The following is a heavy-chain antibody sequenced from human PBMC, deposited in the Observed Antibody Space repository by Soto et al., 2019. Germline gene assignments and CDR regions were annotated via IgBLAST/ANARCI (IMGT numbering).Heavy chain of an antibody. D-gene: IGHD6-6*01. J-gene: IGHJ6*02. V-gene: IGHV1-69*12. CDR3: ASPGGYRSSSNSYYGMDV. Sequence: QVQLVQSGAEVKKPGSSVKVSCKASGGTFSSYAISWVRQAPGQGLEWMGGIIPIFGTANYAQKFQGRVTVTADESTSTASMELSSLRSEDTAVYYCASPGGYRSSSNSYYGMDVWGQGTTVTVSS. CDR1: GGTFSSYA. CDR2: IIPIFGTA.